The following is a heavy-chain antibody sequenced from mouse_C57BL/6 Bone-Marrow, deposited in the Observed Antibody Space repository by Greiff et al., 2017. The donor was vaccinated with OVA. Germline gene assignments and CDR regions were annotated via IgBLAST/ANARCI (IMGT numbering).Heavy chain of an antibody. CDR3: AREEGGITTVVKEYYFDY. J-gene: IGHJ2*01. V-gene: IGHV1-69*01. CDR1: GYTFTSYW. Sequence: QVQLQQPGAELVMPGASVKLSCKASGYTFTSYWMHWVKQRPGQGLEWIGEIDPSDSYTNYNQKFKGKSTLTVDKSSSTAYMQLSSLTSEDSAVYYCAREEGGITTVVKEYYFDYWGQGTTLTVSS. CDR2: IDPSDSYT. D-gene: IGHD1-1*01.